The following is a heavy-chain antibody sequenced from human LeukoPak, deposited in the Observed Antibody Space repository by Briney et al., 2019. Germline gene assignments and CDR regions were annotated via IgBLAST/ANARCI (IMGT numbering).Heavy chain of an antibody. CDR2: IYYSGST. J-gene: IGHJ4*02. V-gene: IGHV4-31*03. Sequence: SQTLSLTCTVSGGSISSGGYYWSWIRQHPGKGLEWIGYIYYSGSTYYNPSLKSRVTISVDTSKNQFSLKLSSVIAADTAVYYCARGVVVPAAIGSYYFDYWGQGTLVTVSS. D-gene: IGHD2-2*02. CDR1: GGSISSGGYY. CDR3: ARGVVVPAAIGSYYFDY.